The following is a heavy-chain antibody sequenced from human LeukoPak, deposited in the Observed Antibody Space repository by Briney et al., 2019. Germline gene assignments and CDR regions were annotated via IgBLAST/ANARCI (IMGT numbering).Heavy chain of an antibody. CDR3: AKTSKGEYRLAPWCFDL. Sequence: GGSLRLSCAASGFTFSSYAMSWVRQAPGKGPEWVSAISGSGGSTYYADSVKGRFTISRDNSKNTLYLQMNSLRAEDTAVYYCAKTSKGEYRLAPWCFDLWGRGTLVTVSS. V-gene: IGHV3-23*01. CDR2: ISGSGGST. CDR1: GFTFSSYA. D-gene: IGHD2-2*01. J-gene: IGHJ2*01.